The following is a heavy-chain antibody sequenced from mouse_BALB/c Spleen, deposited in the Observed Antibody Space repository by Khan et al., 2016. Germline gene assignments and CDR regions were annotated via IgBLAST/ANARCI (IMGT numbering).Heavy chain of an antibody. D-gene: IGHD2-4*01. Sequence: EVQLQESGPGLMKPSQSLSLTCTATGYSITSEYARNWIRQPPGNKLEWMGIISYSGSTSYNPYLKSRTSITRDTSTNQFFLQLNSLTTEDTAISYYTVSVLRRRDYCDYCDQGTTLAVSS. CDR3: TVSVLRRRDYCDY. V-gene: IGHV3-2*02. CDR1: GYSITSEYA. CDR2: ISYSGST. J-gene: IGHJ2*01.